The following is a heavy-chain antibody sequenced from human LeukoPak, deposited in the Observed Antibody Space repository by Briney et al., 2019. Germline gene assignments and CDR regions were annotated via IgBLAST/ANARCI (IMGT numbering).Heavy chain of an antibody. Sequence: GGSLRLSCAASGFTLSNYWMHWVRQTPGKGLVWVSRINSDGSTTNYADSVKGRFTISRDNAKNTLYLQMNSLRAEDTVMYYCARVGYYYDDNCDAFDIWGQGTMVTVSS. CDR2: INSDGSTT. D-gene: IGHD3-22*01. CDR1: GFTLSNYW. V-gene: IGHV3-74*01. CDR3: ARVGYYYDDNCDAFDI. J-gene: IGHJ3*02.